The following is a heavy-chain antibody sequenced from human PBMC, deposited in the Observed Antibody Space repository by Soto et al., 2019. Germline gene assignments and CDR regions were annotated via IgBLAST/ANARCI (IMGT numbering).Heavy chain of an antibody. CDR2: INPKTGGT. D-gene: IGHD2-15*01. V-gene: IGHV1-2*02. CDR3: ARDYCRGGGCYCFDY. CDR1: GYSLTGYY. Sequence: ASVKVSCKASGYSLTGYYIHWLRQAPGQGLEWMGWINPKTGGTNYAQNLQGRVTMTRDTGISTAFMELNRLRSDDTAVYYCARDYCRGGGCYCFDYWGPGTLVP. J-gene: IGHJ4*02.